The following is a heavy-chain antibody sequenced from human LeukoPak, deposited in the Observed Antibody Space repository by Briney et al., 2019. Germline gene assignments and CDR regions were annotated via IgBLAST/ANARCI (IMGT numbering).Heavy chain of an antibody. J-gene: IGHJ6*02. CDR3: ARTGYSSGWPNYYYYGMDV. CDR1: GYTFTSYD. Sequence: ASVKVSCKASGYTFTSYDINWVRQATGQGLEWMGWMNPNSGNTGYAQKFQGRVTMTRNTSISTPYMELSSLRSEDTAVYYCARTGYSSGWPNYYYYGMDVWGQGTTVTVSS. V-gene: IGHV1-8*01. CDR2: MNPNSGNT. D-gene: IGHD6-19*01.